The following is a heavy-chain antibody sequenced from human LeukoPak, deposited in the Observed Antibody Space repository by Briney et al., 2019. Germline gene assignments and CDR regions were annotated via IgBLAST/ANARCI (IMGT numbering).Heavy chain of an antibody. CDR3: ARASTYYYGAGTGAFDI. CDR1: GGSISSYY. CDR2: IYYSGST. Sequence: PSETLSLTCTVSGGSISSYYWNWIRQPPGKGLEWIGYIYYSGSTNYNPSLKSRLTISVDTSKNQFSLKLSSVTAADTAVYYCARASTYYYGAGTGAFDIWGQGTMVTVSS. D-gene: IGHD3-10*01. J-gene: IGHJ3*02. V-gene: IGHV4-59*01.